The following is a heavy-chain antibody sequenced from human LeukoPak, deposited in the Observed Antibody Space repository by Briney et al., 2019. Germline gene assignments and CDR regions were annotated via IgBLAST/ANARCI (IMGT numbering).Heavy chain of an antibody. Sequence: PGGSLRLSCAASGFTFSDHYMSWIRQAPGRGLELLPYSSSSGHDIYYADSVKGRFTISRDNAKNSLYLQMNSLRAEDTAVYYCAREVHLLDYWGQGTLVTVSS. CDR3: AREVHLLDY. J-gene: IGHJ4*02. V-gene: IGHV3-11*01. CDR2: SSSSGHDI. CDR1: GFTFSDHY.